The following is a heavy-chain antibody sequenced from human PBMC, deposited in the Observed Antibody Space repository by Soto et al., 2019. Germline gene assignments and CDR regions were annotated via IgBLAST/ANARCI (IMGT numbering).Heavy chain of an antibody. V-gene: IGHV4-59*01. D-gene: IGHD4-17*01. CDR1: GGSISSYY. J-gene: IGHJ6*03. CDR2: IYYSGST. CDR3: ARVYGDYFSYYYYYMDV. Sequence: SETLYLTCTVSGGSISSYYWSWIRQPPGKGLEWIGYIYYSGSTNYNPSLKSRVTISVDTSKNQFSLKLSSVTAADTAVYYCARVYGDYFSYYYYYMDVWGKGTTVTVS.